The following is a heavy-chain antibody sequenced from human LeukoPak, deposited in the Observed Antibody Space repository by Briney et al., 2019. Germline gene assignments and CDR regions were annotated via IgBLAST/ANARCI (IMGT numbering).Heavy chain of an antibody. CDR3: ARVLLWFGDRGYYGMDV. D-gene: IGHD3-10*01. CDR1: GGSISSYY. J-gene: IGHJ6*02. CDR2: IYTSGST. Sequence: SETLSLTCTVSGGSISSYYWSWIRQPAGKGLEWIGRIYTSGSTNYNPSLKSRVTMSVDTSKNQFSLKLSSVTAADTAVYYCARVLLWFGDRGYYGMDVWGQGTTVTVSS. V-gene: IGHV4-4*07.